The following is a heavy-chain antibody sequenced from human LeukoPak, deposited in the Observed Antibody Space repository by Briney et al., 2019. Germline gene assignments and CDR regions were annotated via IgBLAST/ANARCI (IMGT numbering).Heavy chain of an antibody. Sequence: PGGSLRLSCAASGFNFPTYAMHWVRQAPGKGLEWVAVISYDGSNKYYADSVKGRFTISRDNSKNTLYLQMNSLRAEDTAVYYCAKDLQSWELPINWSDPWGQGTLVTVSS. J-gene: IGHJ5*02. D-gene: IGHD1-26*01. CDR3: AKDLQSWELPINWSDP. CDR2: ISYDGSNK. CDR1: GFNFPTYA. V-gene: IGHV3-30*18.